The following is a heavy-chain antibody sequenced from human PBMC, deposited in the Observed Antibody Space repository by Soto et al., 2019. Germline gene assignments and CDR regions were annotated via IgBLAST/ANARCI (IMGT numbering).Heavy chain of an antibody. CDR3: ARPGSGYEGLYGQYFSDYPSVEV. Sequence: QVQLVESGGGVIQPGRSLRLSCAASGFIFSTYAMHWVRQAPGKGLEWVAVISYDGTNNYYADSVKGLVTISGDNSRNMLYLQMSRLTTEDAAVYCGARPGSGYEGLYGQYFSDYPSVEVW. D-gene: IGHD3-10*01. J-gene: IGHJ3*01. CDR1: GFIFSTYA. CDR2: ISYDGTNN. V-gene: IGHV3-30-3*01.